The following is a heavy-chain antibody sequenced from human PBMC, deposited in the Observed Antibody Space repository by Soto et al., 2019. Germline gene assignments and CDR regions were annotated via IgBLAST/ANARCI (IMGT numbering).Heavy chain of an antibody. Sequence: SETLSLTCTVSGGSISSYYWSWIRQPPGKGLEWIGYIYYSGSTNYNPSLKSRVTISVDTSKNQFSLKLSSVTAADTAVYYCARSLNWFDPWGQGTLVTVSS. CDR1: GGSISSYY. J-gene: IGHJ5*02. V-gene: IGHV4-59*01. CDR3: ARSLNWFDP. CDR2: IYYSGST.